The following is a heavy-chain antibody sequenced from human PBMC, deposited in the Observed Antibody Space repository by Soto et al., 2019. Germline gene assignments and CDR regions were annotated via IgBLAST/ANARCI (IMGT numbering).Heavy chain of an antibody. CDR1: GYTLTASG. D-gene: IGHD4-17*01. J-gene: IGHJ4*02. CDR3: ARWDDYGASDQYHFDQ. CDR2: TSIYNGHT. Sequence: GASVMVSCKASGYTLTASGISWVRQAPGQGLEWMGWTSIYNGHTEYSPKFLGRVVMTTDTSADTAYLELKSLRPDDAALYYCARWDDYGASDQYHFDQWGQGTLVTVSS. V-gene: IGHV1-18*01.